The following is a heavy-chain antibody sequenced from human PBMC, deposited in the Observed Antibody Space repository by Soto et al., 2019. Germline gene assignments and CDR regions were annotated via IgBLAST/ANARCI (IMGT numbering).Heavy chain of an antibody. CDR1: GGSISSGGYY. CDR2: IYYSGST. CDR3: ATDRNQDWFDP. V-gene: IGHV4-31*03. J-gene: IGHJ5*02. Sequence: KPSETLSLTCTVSGGSISSGGYYWSWIRQHPGKGLEWIGYIYYSGSTYYNPSPKSRVTISVDTSKNQFSLKLSSVTAADTAVYYCATDRNQDWFDPWGQGTLVTVSS.